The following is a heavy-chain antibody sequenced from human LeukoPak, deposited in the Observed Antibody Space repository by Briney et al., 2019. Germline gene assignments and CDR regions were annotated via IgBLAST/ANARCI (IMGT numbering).Heavy chain of an antibody. CDR3: ARGPTTSPQYSFDY. J-gene: IGHJ4*02. CDR2: IYTSGST. V-gene: IGHV4-4*07. Sequence: SETLSLTCTVSGGSISSYYWSWIRQPAGKGVEWIGRIYTSGSTNYNPSLKSRVTMSVDTSKNQFSLKLSSVTAADTAVYYCARGPTTSPQYSFDYWGQGNMVTVSS. D-gene: IGHD4-17*01. CDR1: GGSISSYY.